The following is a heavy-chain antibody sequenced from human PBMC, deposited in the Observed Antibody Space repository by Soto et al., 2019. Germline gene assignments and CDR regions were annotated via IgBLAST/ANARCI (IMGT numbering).Heavy chain of an antibody. J-gene: IGHJ4*02. Sequence: GGSLRLSCAASGFTFSSYAMSWVRQAPGKGLEWVSAISGSGGSTYYADSVKGRFTISRDNSKNTLYLQMNSLRAEDTAVYYCAKGPSYYDILTGYPTAPCFDYWGQGTLVTVSS. CDR3: AKGPSYYDILTGYPTAPCFDY. D-gene: IGHD3-9*01. V-gene: IGHV3-23*01. CDR1: GFTFSSYA. CDR2: ISGSGGST.